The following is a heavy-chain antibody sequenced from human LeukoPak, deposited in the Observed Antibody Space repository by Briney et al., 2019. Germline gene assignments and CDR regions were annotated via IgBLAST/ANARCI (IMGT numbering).Heavy chain of an antibody. J-gene: IGHJ4*02. CDR1: GSTFRAYG. D-gene: IGHD6-19*01. CDR2: LNQDASRR. CDR3: ARDEGGGWYQEDS. Sequence: GGPLKPPWVPSGSTFRAYGISWIRKAPAKGPNGFAHLNQDASRRYYVGSVQGRFTISRDNAKNSLYLQMNSLSIEDTAVYYCARDEGGGWYQEDSWGQGTLVTVSS. V-gene: IGHV3-7*01.